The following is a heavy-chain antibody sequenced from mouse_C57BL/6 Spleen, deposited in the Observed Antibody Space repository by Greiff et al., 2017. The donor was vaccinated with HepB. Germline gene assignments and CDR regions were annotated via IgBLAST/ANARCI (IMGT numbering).Heavy chain of an antibody. V-gene: IGHV2-9-1*01. D-gene: IGHD2-3*01. CDR3: ARTYDGYGDYWYFDV. Sequence: VQLQQSGPGLVAPSQSLSITCTVSGFSLTSYAISWVRQPPGKGLEWLGVIWTGGGTNYNSALKSRLSISKDNSKSQVFLKMNSLQTDDTARYYCARTYDGYGDYWYFDVWGTGTTVTVSS. J-gene: IGHJ1*03. CDR2: IWTGGGT. CDR1: GFSLTSYA.